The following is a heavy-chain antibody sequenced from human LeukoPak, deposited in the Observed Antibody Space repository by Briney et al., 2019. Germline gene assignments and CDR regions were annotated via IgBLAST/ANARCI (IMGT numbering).Heavy chain of an antibody. J-gene: IGHJ4*02. V-gene: IGHV1-69*13. D-gene: IGHD4-23*01. Sequence: SVKVSCKASGGTFSSYATSWVRQAPGQGLEWMGGIIPIFGTANYAQKFQGRVTITADESTSTAYMELSSLRSEDTAVYYCARGGHGGNSAYFDYWGQGTLVTVSS. CDR1: GGTFSSYA. CDR2: IIPIFGTA. CDR3: ARGGHGGNSAYFDY.